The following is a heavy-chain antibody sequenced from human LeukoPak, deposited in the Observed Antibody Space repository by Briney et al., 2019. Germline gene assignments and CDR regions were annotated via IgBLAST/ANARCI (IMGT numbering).Heavy chain of an antibody. CDR3: ARVISDCANFNCFKGYFDY. D-gene: IGHD5/OR15-5a*01. J-gene: IGHJ4*01. CDR2: INAGNGNT. CDR1: GYTFTNYA. Sequence: ASVKVSCKASGYTFTNYAIHWVRQAPGQSLEWMGWINAGNGNTKYLQKFQARVTITRDTSANIAYMELSSLGSEDTAVYYCARVISDCANFNCFKGYFDYWGQGTPVTVSP. V-gene: IGHV1-3*01.